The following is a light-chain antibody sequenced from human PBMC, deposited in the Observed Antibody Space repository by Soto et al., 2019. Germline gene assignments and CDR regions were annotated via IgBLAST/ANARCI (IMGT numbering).Light chain of an antibody. V-gene: IGKV3-20*01. Sequence: EIVLTQSPGTLSLSPGERATLSCRASQSIRSSYLAWYQQKPGQAPRLLIYGASSRDTGIPDRFSGSGSATEFTLTISSLEPEDFVVYYCQQHGSNPHTFGGGTKVEIK. J-gene: IGKJ4*01. CDR3: QQHGSNPHT. CDR2: GAS. CDR1: QSIRSSY.